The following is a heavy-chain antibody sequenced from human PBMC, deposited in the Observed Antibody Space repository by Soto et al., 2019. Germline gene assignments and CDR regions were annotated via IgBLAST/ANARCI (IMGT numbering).Heavy chain of an antibody. D-gene: IGHD6-6*01. CDR3: AKVXGLAARWPFYYYYGLDV. CDR1: GFTFSSYA. CDR2: ISGSGGNT. J-gene: IGHJ6*01. Sequence: GVSLRLSCAASGFTFSSYAMSWVRQAPGKGLEWVSAISGSGGNTFYADSVKGRFTISRDNSKNTLDLQMNSLGAEDTAVYYCAKVXGLAARWPFYYYYGLDVWGQGTAVTVSS. V-gene: IGHV3-23*01.